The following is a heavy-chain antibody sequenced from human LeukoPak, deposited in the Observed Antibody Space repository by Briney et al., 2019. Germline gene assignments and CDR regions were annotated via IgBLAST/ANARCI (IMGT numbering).Heavy chain of an antibody. V-gene: IGHV4-4*07. CDR1: GGSISSSY. CDR2: VDTSGNP. Sequence: SETLSLTCTVSGGSISSSYWSWIRQPAGKGLEWIGHVDTSGNPHYNPSLNSRVTMSADASNNHLSLNLSSVTAADTAVYYCVRSGSFLFDCWGQGILVTVSS. D-gene: IGHD1-26*01. CDR3: VRSGSFLFDC. J-gene: IGHJ4*02.